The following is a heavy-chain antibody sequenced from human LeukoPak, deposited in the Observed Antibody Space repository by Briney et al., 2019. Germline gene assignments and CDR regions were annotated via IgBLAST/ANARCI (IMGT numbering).Heavy chain of an antibody. Sequence: ASVKVSCKASGYTFTGYYMHWMRQATGQGLEWMGWMNPNSGNTGYAQKIQGRVTMTRNTSISTAYMELSSLRSEDTAVYYCARGSPPEDYDFWSGYYINWFDPWGQGTLVTVSS. CDR3: ARGSPPEDYDFWSGYYINWFDP. V-gene: IGHV1-8*02. CDR2: MNPNSGNT. J-gene: IGHJ5*02. CDR1: GYTFTGYY. D-gene: IGHD3-3*01.